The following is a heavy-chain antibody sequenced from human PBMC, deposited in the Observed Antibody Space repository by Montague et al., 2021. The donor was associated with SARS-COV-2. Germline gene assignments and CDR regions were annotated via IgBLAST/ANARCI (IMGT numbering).Heavy chain of an antibody. CDR2: IYGDDDE. V-gene: IGHV2-5*02. CDR1: GFSLSTSAVS. D-gene: IGHD1-26*01. J-gene: IGHJ5*02. Sequence: PALVKPTQALTLTCTFSGFSLSTSAVSVAWIRQPPGKALEWPAFIYGDDDERYSPPLKSRLTITKDTSKNQVVLTMTNMDPVDSATYCCAHKFRSNCGSPFASWGLGTLVTVSS. CDR3: AHKFRSNCGSPFAS.